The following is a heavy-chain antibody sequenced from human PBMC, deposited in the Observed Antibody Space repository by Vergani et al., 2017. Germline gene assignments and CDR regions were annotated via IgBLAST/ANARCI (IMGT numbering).Heavy chain of an antibody. CDR2: IYSGGST. D-gene: IGHD5-12*01. J-gene: IGHJ4*02. V-gene: IGHV3-53*01. CDR3: ARDPGLRVGSNTLDDY. Sequence: EVQLVESGGGLIQPGGSLRLSCAASGFTVSSNYMSWVRQAPGKGLEWVSVIYSGGSTYYADSVKGRFTISRDNSKNTLYLQMNSLRAADTAVYYCARDPGLRVGSNTLDDYWGQGTLVTVSS. CDR1: GFTVSSNY.